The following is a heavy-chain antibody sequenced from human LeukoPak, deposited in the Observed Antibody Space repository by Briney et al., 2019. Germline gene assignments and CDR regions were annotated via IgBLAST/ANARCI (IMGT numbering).Heavy chain of an antibody. J-gene: IGHJ6*04. D-gene: IGHD3-10*01. CDR2: INPNSGGT. CDR1: GGTFSSYA. CDR3: ARDPGGSGSYYLDV. Sequence: ASVKVSCKASGGTFSSYAISWVRQAPGQGLEWMGWINPNSGGTNYAQNFQGRVTMTRDTSISTAYMELSRLRSDDTAVYYCARDPGGSGSYYLDVWGKGTTVTVSS. V-gene: IGHV1-2*02.